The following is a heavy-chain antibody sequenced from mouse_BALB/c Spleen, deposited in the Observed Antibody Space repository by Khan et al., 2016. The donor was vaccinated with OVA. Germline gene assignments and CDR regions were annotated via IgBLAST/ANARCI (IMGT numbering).Heavy chain of an antibody. CDR2: IRLKSDNYAT. V-gene: IGHV6-3*01. CDR1: GFTFSSYW. Sequence: EVQLQESGGGLVQPGGSMKLSCVASGFTFSSYWMSWVRQSPEKGLEWVAEIRLKSDNYATHYAGSVKGKFTISRDDSKSRLYLQMNSLRAEATGIYYCTARAYARDYWGQGTSVTVSS. CDR3: TARAYARDY. J-gene: IGHJ4*01. D-gene: IGHD3-3*01.